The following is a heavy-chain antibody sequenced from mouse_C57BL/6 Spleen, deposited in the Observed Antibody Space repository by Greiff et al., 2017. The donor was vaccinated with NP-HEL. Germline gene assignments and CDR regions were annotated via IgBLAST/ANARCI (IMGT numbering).Heavy chain of an antibody. CDR1: GFSFNTYA. V-gene: IGHV10-1*01. CDR2: IRSKSNNYAT. D-gene: IGHD2-3*01. J-gene: IGHJ4*01. CDR3: VRQEDGYYLYAMDY. Sequence: EVHLVESGGGLVQPKGSLKLSCAASGFSFNTYAMTWVRQAPGQGLEWVARIRSKSNNYATYYADSVKDRFTISRDDSESMLYLQMNNLKTEDTAMYYCVRQEDGYYLYAMDYWGQGTSVTVSS.